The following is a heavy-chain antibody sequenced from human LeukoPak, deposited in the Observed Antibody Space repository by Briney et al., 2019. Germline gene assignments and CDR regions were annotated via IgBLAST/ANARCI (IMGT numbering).Heavy chain of an antibody. CDR1: GGSFSGYY. V-gene: IGHV4-34*01. J-gene: IGHJ4*02. CDR3: ARRLHRYYFDY. CDR2: INHSGST. D-gene: IGHD5-24*01. Sequence: SETLSLTCAVYGGSFSGYYWSWIRQPPGKGLEWIGEINHSGSTNYNPSLKSRVTISVDTSKNQFSLKLSTVTAADTAVYYCARRLHRYYFDYWGQGTLVTVSS.